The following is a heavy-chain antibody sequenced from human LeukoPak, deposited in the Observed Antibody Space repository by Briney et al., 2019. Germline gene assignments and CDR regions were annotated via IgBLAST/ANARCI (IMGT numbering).Heavy chain of an antibody. Sequence: GGSLRLSCAASGFTFSSYWMHWVRQAPGKGLVWVSRINSDGSSTSYADSVKGRFTISRDNSKNTLYLQMNSLRAEDTAVYYCAKAGPVTTKVFDYWGQGTLVTVSS. CDR2: INSDGSST. D-gene: IGHD4-11*01. J-gene: IGHJ4*02. V-gene: IGHV3-74*01. CDR3: AKAGPVTTKVFDY. CDR1: GFTFSSYW.